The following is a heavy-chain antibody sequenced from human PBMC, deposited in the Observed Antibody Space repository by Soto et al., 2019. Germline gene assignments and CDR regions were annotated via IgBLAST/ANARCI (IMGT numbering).Heavy chain of an antibody. CDR3: AKAGYYDSSSDDLYFDY. J-gene: IGHJ4*02. CDR2: TSHDGSNK. V-gene: IGHV3-30*18. CDR1: GFTFSRYG. Sequence: QVQLVESGGGVVQPGRSLRLSCAASGFTFSRYGMHWVSQAPGMGLEWVAVTSHDGSNKYYADSVKGRFTISRDNSKNTLYLQMNSLRAEDTAVYYCAKAGYYDSSSDDLYFDYWGQGTLVTVSS. D-gene: IGHD3-22*01.